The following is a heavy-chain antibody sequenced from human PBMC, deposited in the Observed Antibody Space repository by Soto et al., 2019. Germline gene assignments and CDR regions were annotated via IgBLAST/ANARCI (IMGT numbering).Heavy chain of an antibody. J-gene: IGHJ6*02. D-gene: IGHD2-2*01. CDR3: ARDDHIVVVPTSLGAMDV. V-gene: IGHV4-4*02. Sequence: PSETLSLTCAVYGGSISSNKWWSCVRQPPGKGLEWIGEIYHSGSTNYNPSLKSRVTISLDKSKNQFSLKLTSVTAADSAVYYCARDDHIVVVPTSLGAMDVWGQGTTVTVSS. CDR2: IYHSGST. CDR1: GGSISSNKW.